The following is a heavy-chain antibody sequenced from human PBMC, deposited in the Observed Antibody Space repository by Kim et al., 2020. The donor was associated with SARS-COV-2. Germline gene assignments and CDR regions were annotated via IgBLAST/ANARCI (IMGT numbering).Heavy chain of an antibody. CDR2: IYYSGST. Sequence: SETLSLTCTVSGGSISSCGYYWSWIRQHPGKGLEWIGYIYYSGSTYYNPSLKSQVTVSVDPSKNQFSLKLSSVTAADTAVYYCARSRTTMIVVVDAFDIWGQGTMVTVSS. D-gene: IGHD3-22*01. CDR3: ARSRTTMIVVVDAFDI. V-gene: IGHV4-31*01. J-gene: IGHJ3*02. CDR1: GGSISSCGYY.